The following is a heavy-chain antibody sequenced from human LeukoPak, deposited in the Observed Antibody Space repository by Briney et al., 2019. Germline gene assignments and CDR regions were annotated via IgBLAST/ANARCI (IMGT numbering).Heavy chain of an antibody. Sequence: GRSLRLSCAASGFTFSSYAMHWVRQAPGKGLEWVAVISYDGSNKYYADSVKGRFTISRDSSKNTLYLQMNSLRAEDTAVYYCARGGGNGIVWGQGTTVTVSS. V-gene: IGHV3-30-3*01. CDR3: ARGGGNGIV. J-gene: IGHJ6*02. D-gene: IGHD2-15*01. CDR2: ISYDGSNK. CDR1: GFTFSSYA.